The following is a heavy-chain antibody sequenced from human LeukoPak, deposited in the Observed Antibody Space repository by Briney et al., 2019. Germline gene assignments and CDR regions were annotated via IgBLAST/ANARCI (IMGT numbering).Heavy chain of an antibody. D-gene: IGHD5-24*01. V-gene: IGHV1-46*01. CDR1: GYTFTSYY. CDR2: INPSGGST. CDR3: ARRAEMATTNWFDP. J-gene: IGHJ5*02. Sequence: GASVKVSCKASGYTFTSYYMHWVRQAPGQGLEWMGMINPSGGSTSYAQKFQGRVTITADESTSTAYMELSSLRSEDTAVYYCARRAEMATTNWFDPWGQGTLVTVSS.